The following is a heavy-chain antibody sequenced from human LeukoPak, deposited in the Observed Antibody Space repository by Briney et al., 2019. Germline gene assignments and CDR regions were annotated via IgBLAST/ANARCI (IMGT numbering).Heavy chain of an antibody. CDR3: ARGAYSSGWYYYYMDV. V-gene: IGHV3-48*03. J-gene: IGHJ6*03. D-gene: IGHD6-19*01. Sequence: GGPLRLSCAASGFTFSSYEMNWVRQAPGKGLVWVSYISSSGSTIYYADSVKGRFTISRDNAKNSLYLQMNSLRAEDTAVYYCARGAYSSGWYYYYMDVWGKGTTVTVSS. CDR2: ISSSGSTI. CDR1: GFTFSSYE.